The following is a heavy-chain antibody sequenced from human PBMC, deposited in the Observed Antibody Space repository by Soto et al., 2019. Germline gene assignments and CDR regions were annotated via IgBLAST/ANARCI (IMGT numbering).Heavy chain of an antibody. J-gene: IGHJ5*02. CDR2: IYWNDDK. Sequence: QITLKESGPTLVKPTQTLTLTCTFSGFSLSTSGVGVGWIRQPPGKALEWLALIYWNDDKRYSPSLKSRLTITKDTSKNQVVLTMTNMDPVDTATYYCAHSELWGCSGGSCGWFDPWGQGTLVTVSS. CDR3: AHSELWGCSGGSCGWFDP. CDR1: GFSLSTSGVG. D-gene: IGHD2-15*01. V-gene: IGHV2-5*01.